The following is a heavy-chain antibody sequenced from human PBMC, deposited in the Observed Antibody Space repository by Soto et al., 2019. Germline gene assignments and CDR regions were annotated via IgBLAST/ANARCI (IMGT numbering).Heavy chain of an antibody. D-gene: IGHD4-17*01. Sequence: ASLKVSCKASGYTFTSYGISWVRQAPGQGLEWMGWISAYNGNTNYAQKLQGRVTMTTDTSTSTAYMELRSLRSDDTAVYYCARHIYGDYDYYFDYWGQGTLVTVSS. CDR1: GYTFTSYG. J-gene: IGHJ4*02. V-gene: IGHV1-18*01. CDR2: ISAYNGNT. CDR3: ARHIYGDYDYYFDY.